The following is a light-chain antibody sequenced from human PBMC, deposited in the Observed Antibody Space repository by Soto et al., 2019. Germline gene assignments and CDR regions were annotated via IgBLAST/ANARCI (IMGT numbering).Light chain of an antibody. J-gene: IGKJ1*01. CDR3: QQYGSSGT. V-gene: IGKV3-20*01. Sequence: DIVMTQSPATLSVSPGERATLSCRASLTVNTNLAWYQQKPGQAPRLLIYGASNRATGIPDRLSGSGSGTDFTLTISRMEPEDFAVYYCQQYGSSGTFGQGTKVDIK. CDR2: GAS. CDR1: LTVNTN.